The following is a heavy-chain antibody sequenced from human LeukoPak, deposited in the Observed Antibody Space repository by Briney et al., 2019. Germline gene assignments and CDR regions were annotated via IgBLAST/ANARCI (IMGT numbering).Heavy chain of an antibody. CDR1: GYTFTSYG. CDR3: ARDGDIVVVVATPGGMDV. D-gene: IGHD2-15*01. Sequence: GASVKVSCKASGYTFTSYGISWVRQAPGQGLEWMGWISAYNGNTNYAQKLQGKVTMTTDTSTSTAYMELRSLRSDDTAVYYCARDGDIVVVVATPGGMDVWGQGTTVTVSS. J-gene: IGHJ6*02. CDR2: ISAYNGNT. V-gene: IGHV1-18*01.